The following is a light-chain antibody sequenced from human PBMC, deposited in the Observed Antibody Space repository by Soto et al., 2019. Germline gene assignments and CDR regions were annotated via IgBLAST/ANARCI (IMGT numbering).Light chain of an antibody. CDR1: SSDVGYYDY. V-gene: IGLV2-14*03. CDR2: DVS. Sequence: QSALTQPASVSGSPGQSITISCTGTSSDVGYYDYVSWYQQHPGKAPKLMIYDVSNRASGASDRFSGSKSGNTASLTISGIQADDEADYYCSSYTTTNTLVFGPGTKLTVL. CDR3: SSYTTTNTLV. J-gene: IGLJ1*01.